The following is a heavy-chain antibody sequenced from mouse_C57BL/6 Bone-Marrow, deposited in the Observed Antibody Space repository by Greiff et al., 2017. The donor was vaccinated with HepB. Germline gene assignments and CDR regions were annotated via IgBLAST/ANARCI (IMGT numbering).Heavy chain of an antibody. D-gene: IGHD1-1*01. CDR1: GYTFTDYN. Sequence: VQLKESGPELVKPGASVKMSCKASGYTFTDYNMHWVKQSHGKSLEWIGYINPNNGGTSYNQKFKGKATLTVNKSSSTAYMELRSLTSEDSAVYYCERHYGSSYDYAMDYWGQGTSVTVSS. CDR3: ERHYGSSYDYAMDY. J-gene: IGHJ4*01. V-gene: IGHV1-22*01. CDR2: INPNNGGT.